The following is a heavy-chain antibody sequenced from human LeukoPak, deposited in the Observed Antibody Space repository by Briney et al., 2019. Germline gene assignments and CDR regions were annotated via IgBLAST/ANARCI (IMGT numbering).Heavy chain of an antibody. CDR2: IYHSGST. CDR3: ARIYCSGGSCYVDY. D-gene: IGHD2-15*01. J-gene: IGHJ4*02. CDR1: GGSISSGGYS. Sequence: SETLSLTCAASGGSISSGGYSWSWIRQPPGKGLEWIGYIYHSGSTYYNPSLKSRVTISVDRSKNQFSLKLSSVTAADTAVYYCARIYCSGGSCYVDYWGQGTLVTVSS. V-gene: IGHV4-30-2*01.